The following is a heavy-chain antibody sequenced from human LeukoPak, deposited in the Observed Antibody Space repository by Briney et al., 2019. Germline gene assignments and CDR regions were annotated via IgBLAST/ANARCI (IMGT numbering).Heavy chain of an antibody. D-gene: IGHD6-13*01. CDR2: IKQDGSEK. V-gene: IGHV3-7*03. Sequence: GGSLRLSCAASGFTFSSYWMSWVRQAPGEGLEWVANIKQDGSEKYYVDSVKGRFTISRDNAKNSLYLQMNSLRAEDTAVYYCAREVAGTGGYYFDYWGQGTLVTVSS. J-gene: IGHJ4*02. CDR1: GFTFSSYW. CDR3: AREVAGTGGYYFDY.